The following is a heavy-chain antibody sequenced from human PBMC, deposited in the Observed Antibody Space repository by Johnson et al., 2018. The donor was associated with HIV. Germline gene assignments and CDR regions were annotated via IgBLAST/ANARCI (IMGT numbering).Heavy chain of an antibody. D-gene: IGHD6-13*01. V-gene: IGHV3-30*03. Sequence: QVQLVESGGGVVQPGRSLRLSCAASGFTFSSYGMHWVRQAPGKGLEWVAVISYDGSNKYYVDSVKGRFTISRDNAKNSLYRQMNGLRAEHKAVYYRASSNVVGYSNYPDAFDIWGQGTMVTVSS. CDR3: ASSNVVGYSNYPDAFDI. CDR1: GFTFSSYG. J-gene: IGHJ3*02. CDR2: ISYDGSNK.